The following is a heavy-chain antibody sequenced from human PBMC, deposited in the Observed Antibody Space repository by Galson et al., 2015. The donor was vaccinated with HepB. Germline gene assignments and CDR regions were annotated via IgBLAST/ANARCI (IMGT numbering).Heavy chain of an antibody. CDR1: GFTFSGYA. CDR2: ISAGGSGT. CDR3: ANGASVTSGFDY. Sequence: SLRLSCAASGFTFSGYAMSWVRQAPGKGLEWVSSISAGGSGTYYADSVKGRFTFSRDNSKSTLSLQMNSLRAEDTAVYFCANGASVTSGFDYWGQGTLVTVSS. D-gene: IGHD4-17*01. J-gene: IGHJ4*02. V-gene: IGHV3-23*01.